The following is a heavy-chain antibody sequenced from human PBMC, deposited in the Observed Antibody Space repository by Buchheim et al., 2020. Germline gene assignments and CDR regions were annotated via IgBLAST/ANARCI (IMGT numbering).Heavy chain of an antibody. CDR3: ARRTLILPSMGWFDP. CDR1: GYSFTTYW. V-gene: IGHV5-51*01. Sequence: EVQLVQSGAEVKKAGESLRISCKGSGYSFTTYWIGWVRQMPGKGLEWMGIIYPHDSDTRYSPSFQGQVTISADKSLNTAYLQWSSLKASDTAIYYCARRTLILPSMGWFDPWGQGTL. D-gene: IGHD2/OR15-2a*01. J-gene: IGHJ5*02. CDR2: IYPHDSDT.